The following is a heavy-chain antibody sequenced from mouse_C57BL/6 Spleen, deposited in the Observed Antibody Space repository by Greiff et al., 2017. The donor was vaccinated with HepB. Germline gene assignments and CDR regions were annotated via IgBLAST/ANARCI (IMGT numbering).Heavy chain of an antibody. CDR2: ISNGGGST. CDR1: GFTFSDYY. D-gene: IGHD2-3*01. CDR3: ARHEYDGYSRGVAY. V-gene: IGHV5-12*01. Sequence: EVKVVESGGGLVQPGGSLKLSCAASGFTFSDYYMYWVRQTPEKRLEWVAYISNGGGSTYYPDTVKGRFTISRDNAKNTLYLQMSRLKSEDTAMYYGARHEYDGYSRGVAYWGQGTLVTVSA. J-gene: IGHJ3*01.